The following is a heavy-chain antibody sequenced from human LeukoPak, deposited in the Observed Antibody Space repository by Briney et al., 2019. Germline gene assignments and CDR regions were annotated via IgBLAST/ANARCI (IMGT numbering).Heavy chain of an antibody. V-gene: IGHV3-43*02. CDR1: GSSFNEYP. D-gene: IGHD1-14*01. J-gene: IGHJ4*02. Sequence: PGGSLRLSCAASGSSFNEYPMHWVRQAPGKGLEWVSLISGDGSVTSYADSVKGRFTISRDNSKNSLYLQMNSLRVEDTALYYCATGSQPGTTFDYWGQGTLVTASP. CDR3: ATGSQPGTTFDY. CDR2: ISGDGSVT.